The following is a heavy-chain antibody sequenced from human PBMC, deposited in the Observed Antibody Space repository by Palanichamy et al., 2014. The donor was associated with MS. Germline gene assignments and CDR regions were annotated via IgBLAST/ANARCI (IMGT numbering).Heavy chain of an antibody. J-gene: IGHJ5*02. V-gene: IGHV1-18*04. CDR3: ARNLIGYDFWSGWQFDP. Sequence: KASGYTFTSYGISWVRQAPGQGLEWMGWISAYNGNTNYAQKLQGRVTMTTDTSTSTAYMELRSLRSDDTAVYYCARNLIGYDFWSGWQFDPWGQGTLVTVSS. CDR1: GYTFTSYG. D-gene: IGHD3-3*01. CDR2: ISAYNGNT.